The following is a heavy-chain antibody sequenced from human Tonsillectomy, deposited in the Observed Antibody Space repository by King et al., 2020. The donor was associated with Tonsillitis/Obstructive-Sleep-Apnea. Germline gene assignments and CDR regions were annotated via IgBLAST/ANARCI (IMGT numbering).Heavy chain of an antibody. CDR2: IRCKAYGGTT. J-gene: IGHJ6*03. D-gene: IGHD3-3*01. Sequence: VQLVESGGGLVQPGRSLRLSCTASGFTFGDYAMSWVRQAPGKGLEWVGFIRCKAYGGTTEDAASVKGRFTISRDDSKSIAYLQMNSLKTEDTAVYYCTRDRVFGVVTPYYYYYYMDVWGKGTTVTVSS. CDR3: TRDRVFGVVTPYYYYYYMDV. CDR1: GFTFGDYA. V-gene: IGHV3-49*04.